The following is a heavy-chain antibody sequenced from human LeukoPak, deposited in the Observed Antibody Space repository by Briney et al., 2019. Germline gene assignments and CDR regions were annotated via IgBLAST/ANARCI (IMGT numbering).Heavy chain of an antibody. D-gene: IGHD3-10*01. CDR1: GGTFSSYA. CDR2: IIPIFGTA. Sequence: ASVKVSCKASGGTFSSYAISWVRQAPGQGLEWMGGIIPIFGTANYAQTFQGRVTITTDESTSTAYMELSSLRSEDTAVYYCARYNSMFRGVTTSDYWGQGTLVTVSS. CDR3: ARYNSMFRGVTTSDY. V-gene: IGHV1-69*05. J-gene: IGHJ4*02.